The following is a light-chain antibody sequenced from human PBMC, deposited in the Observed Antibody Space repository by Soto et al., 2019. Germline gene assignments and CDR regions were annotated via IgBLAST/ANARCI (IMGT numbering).Light chain of an antibody. CDR1: QTISSW. J-gene: IGKJ1*01. CDR2: KAS. CDR3: QHYNSYSEA. V-gene: IGKV1-5*03. Sequence: DIQMTQSPSTLSGSVGDRVTITFWASQTISSWLAWYQQKPGKAPKLLIYKASTLKSGVPSRFGGSGSGTEFTLTISSLQPDDFATYYCQHYNSYSEAFGQGTKVDIK.